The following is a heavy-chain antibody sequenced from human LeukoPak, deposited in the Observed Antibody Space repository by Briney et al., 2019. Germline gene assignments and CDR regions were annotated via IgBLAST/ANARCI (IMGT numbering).Heavy chain of an antibody. Sequence: SETLSLTCAVYGGSSSGYYWSWIRQPPGKGLEWIGYIYYRGSTNYNPSLKSRVTISVDTSKNQFSLNLSSVTAADTAVYYCARDLWYYYDSSGIPFWGQGTLVTVSS. CDR2: IYYRGST. CDR1: GGSSSGYY. CDR3: ARDLWYYYDSSGIPF. J-gene: IGHJ4*02. V-gene: IGHV4-59*01. D-gene: IGHD3-22*01.